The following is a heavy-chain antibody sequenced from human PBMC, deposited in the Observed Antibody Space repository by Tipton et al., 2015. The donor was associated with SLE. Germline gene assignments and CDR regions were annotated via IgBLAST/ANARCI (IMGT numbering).Heavy chain of an antibody. J-gene: IGHJ4*02. CDR3: ARESSIAVAGHFDY. Sequence: TLSLTCIVSGDSISSSSYYWGWIRQPPGKGLEWVGTVYYTGNTFYNPSLKSRVTISVDTSKNQFSLKLSSVTPEDTAVYYCARESSIAVAGHFDYWGQGTLVTVSS. D-gene: IGHD6-19*01. CDR1: GDSISSSSYY. V-gene: IGHV4-39*07. CDR2: VYYTGNT.